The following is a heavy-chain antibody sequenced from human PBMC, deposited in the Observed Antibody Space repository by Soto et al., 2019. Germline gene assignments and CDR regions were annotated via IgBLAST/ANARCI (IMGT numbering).Heavy chain of an antibody. CDR2: ISYRGST. CDR3: ASSGIVGREVNTWFDP. V-gene: IGHV4-59*01. J-gene: IGHJ5*02. CDR1: AGSITTSY. Sequence: SETLSLTCTVSAGSITTSYWSWIRQPLGKALEWIGYISYRGSTNYNPSLKSRLTISIDTSKSQISLKLTSMTTADTAVYYCASSGIVGREVNTWFDPWGQGPLGTVS. D-gene: IGHD3-22*01.